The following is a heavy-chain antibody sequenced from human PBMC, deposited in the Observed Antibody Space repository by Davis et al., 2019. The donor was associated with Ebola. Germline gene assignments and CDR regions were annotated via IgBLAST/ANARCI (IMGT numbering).Heavy chain of an antibody. V-gene: IGHV1-2*04. CDR3: ARDERSQQLVAGYHHWFDP. CDR2: INPNSGGT. CDR1: GYTFTGYY. Sequence: AASVKVSCKASGYTFTGYYMHWVRQAPGQGLEWMGWINPNSGGTNYAQKFQGWVTMTRDTSISTAYMELSSLRSEDTAVYYCARDERSQQLVAGYHHWFDPWGQGTLVTVSP. J-gene: IGHJ5*02. D-gene: IGHD6-6*01.